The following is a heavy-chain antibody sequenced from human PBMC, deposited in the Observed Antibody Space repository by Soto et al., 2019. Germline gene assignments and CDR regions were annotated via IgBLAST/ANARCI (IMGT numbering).Heavy chain of an antibody. CDR2: MNPNSGNT. CDR1: GYTFTSYD. J-gene: IGHJ4*02. CDR3: VRNGVVVPAGYDY. V-gene: IGHV1-8*01. D-gene: IGHD2-2*01. Sequence: ASVKVSCKASGYTFTSYDINRVRQATGQGLEWMGWMNPNSGNTGYAQKIQGRVTMTRNTSISTAYMELSSLRSEDTAVYYCVRNGVVVPAGYDYWGQGTLVTVSS.